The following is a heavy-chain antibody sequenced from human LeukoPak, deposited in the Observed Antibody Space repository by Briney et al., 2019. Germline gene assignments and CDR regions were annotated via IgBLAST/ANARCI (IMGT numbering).Heavy chain of an antibody. D-gene: IGHD5-24*01. J-gene: IGHJ6*01. CDR2: IYSGGST. V-gene: IGHV3-66*01. CDR1: GFTVSGNY. Sequence: GGSLRLSCAASGFTVSGNYMSWVRQAPGKGLEWVSLIYSGGSTYYTDSVKGRFSISRDNSKNKLYLKMSSLSAEDTAVYYCASRDKGYYYGMDVWRQGTTVTDCS. CDR3: ASRDKGYYYGMDV.